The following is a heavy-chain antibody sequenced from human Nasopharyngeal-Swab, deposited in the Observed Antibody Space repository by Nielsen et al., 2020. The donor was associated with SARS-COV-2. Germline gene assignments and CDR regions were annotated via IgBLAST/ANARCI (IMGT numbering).Heavy chain of an antibody. D-gene: IGHD2-2*01. J-gene: IGHJ6*03. CDR3: ARGGAGVVPSPVLGLGPYYSYYYMDV. Sequence: WIRQPPGKGLEWIGEVSQGGGTNYNPSLKNRVTISVATSKNQFSLKLSSVTAAETAVCYCARGGAGVVPSPVLGLGPYYSYYYMDVWGKGTTVTVSS. V-gene: IGHV4-34*01. CDR2: VSQGGGT.